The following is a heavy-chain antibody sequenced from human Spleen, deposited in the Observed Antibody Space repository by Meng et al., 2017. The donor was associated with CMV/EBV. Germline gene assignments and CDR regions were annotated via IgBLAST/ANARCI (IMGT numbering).Heavy chain of an antibody. J-gene: IGHJ6*02. Sequence: GGSLRLSCAASGFTFSSSWMSWVRQAPGKGLEWVANIKQDGSEKYYVDSVTGRFTISRDNAKNSLYLQMNSLRAEDTVVYYCARAGDIVVVPAAIYGPPYGMDVWGQGTTVTVSS. D-gene: IGHD2-2*01. V-gene: IGHV3-7*01. CDR3: ARAGDIVVVPAAIYGPPYGMDV. CDR1: GFTFSSSW. CDR2: IKQDGSEK.